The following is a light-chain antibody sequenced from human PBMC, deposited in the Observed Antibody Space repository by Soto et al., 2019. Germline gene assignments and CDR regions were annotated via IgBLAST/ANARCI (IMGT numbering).Light chain of an antibody. CDR3: QHYGSSSWT. CDR2: AAS. V-gene: IGKV3-20*01. CDR1: QSISSSD. Sequence: EIVFAQAPGTLALSPGERATPSCRASQSISSSDLAWYQHRPGQAPRLLIYAASSRATGIPVRFSGSGSGTDFTLSISRLEPEDFAVYYCQHYGSSSWTFGQGTKVDIK. J-gene: IGKJ1*01.